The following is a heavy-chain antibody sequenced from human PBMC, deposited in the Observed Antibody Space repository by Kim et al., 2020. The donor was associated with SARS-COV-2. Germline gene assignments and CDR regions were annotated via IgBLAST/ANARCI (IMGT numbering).Heavy chain of an antibody. CDR1: GGSISSSSYY. CDR3: VNVPFSAAAGTPRGRRKYYFDY. J-gene: IGHJ4*02. V-gene: IGHV4-39*01. CDR2: IYYSGST. Sequence: SETLSLTCTVSGGSISSSSYYWGWIRQPPGKGLEWIGSIYYSGSTYYNPSLKSRVTISVDTSKNQFSLKLSSVTAADTAVYYCVNVPFSAAAGTPRGRRKYYFDYWGQGTLVTVSS. D-gene: IGHD6-13*01.